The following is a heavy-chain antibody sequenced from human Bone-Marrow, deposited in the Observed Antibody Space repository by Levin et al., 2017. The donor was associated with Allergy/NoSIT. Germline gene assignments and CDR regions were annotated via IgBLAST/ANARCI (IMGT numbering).Heavy chain of an antibody. D-gene: IGHD6-13*01. CDR3: ARVSRGSSSWFDF. J-gene: IGHJ4*02. Sequence: GGSLRLSCAASGFSFSDYYMTWIRQAPGKGLEWVSYISDTSYYTNFADSVKGRFTISRDNAKNSLYLQMNSLRAEDTALYYCARVSRGSSSWFDFWGQGTLVTVSS. CDR1: GFSFSDYY. CDR2: ISDTSYYT. V-gene: IGHV3-11*05.